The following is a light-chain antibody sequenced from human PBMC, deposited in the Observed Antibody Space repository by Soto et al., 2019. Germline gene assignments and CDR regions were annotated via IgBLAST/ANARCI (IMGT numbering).Light chain of an antibody. J-gene: IGKJ1*01. CDR2: DVS. CDR3: QHYNSYSEA. V-gene: IGKV1-33*01. CDR1: QDISNY. Sequence: DIQMTQSPSSLSASVGDRVTITCQASQDISNYLNWYQHKPGKAPKLLIYDVSNLETGVPSRFSGSGSGTEFTLTISSLQPDDFATYYCQHYNSYSEAFGQGTKVDI.